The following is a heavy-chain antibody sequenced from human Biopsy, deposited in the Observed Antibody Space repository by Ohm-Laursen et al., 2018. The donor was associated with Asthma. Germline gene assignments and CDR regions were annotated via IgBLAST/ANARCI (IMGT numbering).Heavy chain of an antibody. J-gene: IGHJ5*02. D-gene: IGHD7-27*01. CDR2: INPNGGAT. V-gene: IGHV1-2*06. CDR3: ARAQKSPGDRWFDP. Sequence: SVKVSYKASAYTFIGYHLHWVRQAPGEGFEWMGRINPNGGATIYAQKFQGRVTMTRDTSISTAYMELSRLTSDDTAVYYCARAQKSPGDRWFDPWGQGTLVTVSS. CDR1: AYTFIGYH.